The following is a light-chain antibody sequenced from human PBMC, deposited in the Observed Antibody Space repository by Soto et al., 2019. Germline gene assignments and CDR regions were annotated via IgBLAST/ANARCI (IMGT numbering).Light chain of an antibody. CDR2: GAS. Sequence: DIQMTQSPSSLSASVGDRVTITCQASQDIRKYLNWYQQKPGRAPKLLIYGASNLETGVPSRFSGSGYGTDFTFPISSLQPEDIATYYCQHYDNPPPITFGPGTKVAIK. CDR1: QDIRKY. V-gene: IGKV1-33*01. CDR3: QHYDNPPPIT. J-gene: IGKJ3*01.